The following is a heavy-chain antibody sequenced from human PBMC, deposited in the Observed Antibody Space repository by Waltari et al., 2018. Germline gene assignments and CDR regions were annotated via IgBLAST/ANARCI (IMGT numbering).Heavy chain of an antibody. CDR2: INPNSGGT. V-gene: IGHV1-2*02. J-gene: IGHJ4*02. CDR3: ARDPGCSSTSCSPDDDY. CDR1: GYTFTGYY. Sequence: QVQLVQSGAEVKKPGASVKVSCRASGYTFTGYYMHWVRQAPGQGLEWMGWINPNSGGTNYAQKFQGRVTMTRDTSISTAYMELSRLRSDDTAVYYCARDPGCSSTSCSPDDDYWGQGTLVTVSS. D-gene: IGHD2-2*01.